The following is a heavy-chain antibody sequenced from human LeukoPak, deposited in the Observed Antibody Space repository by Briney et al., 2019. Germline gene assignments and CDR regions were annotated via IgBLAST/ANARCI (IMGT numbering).Heavy chain of an antibody. J-gene: IGHJ4*02. Sequence: GASVKVSCKTSGYTFTGYYMHWVRQAPGQGLEWMGWMNPNSGDTYYTPKFQGRVTLTRDTSISTAYMDLNSLRSEDTAVYYCASSASFFAMAVGGHWGQGTLVTVSS. CDR3: ASSASFFAMAVGGH. CDR2: MNPNSGDT. CDR1: GYTFTGYY. V-gene: IGHV1-2*02. D-gene: IGHD6-19*01.